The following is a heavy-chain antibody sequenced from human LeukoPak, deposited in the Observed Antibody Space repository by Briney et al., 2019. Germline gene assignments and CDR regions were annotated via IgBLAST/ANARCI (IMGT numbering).Heavy chain of an antibody. J-gene: IGHJ6*02. D-gene: IGHD3-10*01. CDR2: INPNSGVT. V-gene: IGHV1-2*04. CDR3: ARDGSGYYYGSGSTSGYYYYGMDV. Sequence: ASVKVSCKASGYTFIDYYIHWVRQAPGQGLEWMGWINPNSGVTNCAQKFQGWVTMTRDTSISTAYMELSRLRSDDTAVYYCARDGSGYYYGSGSTSGYYYYGMDVWGQGTTVTVSS. CDR1: GYTFIDYY.